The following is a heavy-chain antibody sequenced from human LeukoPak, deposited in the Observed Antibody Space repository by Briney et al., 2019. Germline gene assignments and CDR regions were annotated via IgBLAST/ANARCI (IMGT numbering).Heavy chain of an antibody. CDR1: GFTFSSYW. V-gene: IGHV3-7*01. Sequence: GGSLRLSCAASGFTFSSYWMSWVRQAPGKGPEWVANIKQDGSEKYYVDSVKGRFTISRDNAKNSLYLQMNSLRAEDTAVYYCARDSSSGYYYYYMDVWGKGTTVTVSS. CDR3: ARDSSSGYYYYYMDV. J-gene: IGHJ6*03. CDR2: IKQDGSEK. D-gene: IGHD6-13*01.